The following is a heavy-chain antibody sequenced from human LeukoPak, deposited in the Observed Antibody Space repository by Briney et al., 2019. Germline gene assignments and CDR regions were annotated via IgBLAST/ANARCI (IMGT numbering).Heavy chain of an antibody. J-gene: IGHJ5*02. CDR1: GGSIFSYY. D-gene: IGHD6-13*01. V-gene: IGHV4-59*01. Sequence: PSETLSLTCTVSGGSIFSYYWSWIRQPPGKGLEWMGYIYYSGSTNYNPSLKSRVTISVDTSKNQFSLKLSSVTAADTAVYYCATTLAAAGTNWFDPWGQGTLVTVSS. CDR2: IYYSGST. CDR3: ATTLAAAGTNWFDP.